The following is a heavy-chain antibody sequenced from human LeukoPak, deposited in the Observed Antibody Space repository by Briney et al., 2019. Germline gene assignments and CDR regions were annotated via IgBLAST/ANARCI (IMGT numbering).Heavy chain of an antibody. CDR1: GLTFSSYW. CDR2: IKEDGSEK. V-gene: IGHV3-7*01. D-gene: IGHD4-11*01. Sequence: PGGSLRLSCAASGLTFSSYWMSWVRQAPGKGLEWVANIKEDGSEKYYVDSVKGRFTISRDNANNTLYLQMNSLRAEDTAVYSCARDHEYSNYDWGQGTLVTVSS. CDR3: ARDHEYSNYD. J-gene: IGHJ4*02.